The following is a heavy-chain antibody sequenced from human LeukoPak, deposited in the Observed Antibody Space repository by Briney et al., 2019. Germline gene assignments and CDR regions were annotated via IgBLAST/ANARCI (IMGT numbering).Heavy chain of an antibody. D-gene: IGHD5-18*01. CDR3: ARHLRTGRGYIGLGGFFDY. J-gene: IGHJ4*02. CDR2: TCYRSNCIH. Sequence: SQTLSLTCAISGDSVSSNSVAWSWIRQSPSRGLEWLRRTCYRSNCIHDYAVSVKSRITMNPDTSKNQFSLKLSSVTAADTAVYYCARHLRTGRGYIGLGGFFDYWGQGTLVTVSS. V-gene: IGHV6-1*01. CDR1: GDSVSSNSVA.